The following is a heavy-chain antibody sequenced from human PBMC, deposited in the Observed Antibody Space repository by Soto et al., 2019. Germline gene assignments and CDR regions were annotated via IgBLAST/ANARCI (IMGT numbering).Heavy chain of an antibody. Sequence: QVQLVESGGGVVQPGRSPRLSCAASGFTFSNYGMHWVRQAPGKGLEWVAVISYHGSDKYYADSVKGRFTISRDNFKNTLYLQMDSLRAEDTAVYYCAKDHLTTTVTTVGYWGQGTLVTVSS. CDR3: AKDHLTTTVTTVGY. J-gene: IGHJ4*02. D-gene: IGHD4-17*01. V-gene: IGHV3-30*18. CDR1: GFTFSNYG. CDR2: ISYHGSDK.